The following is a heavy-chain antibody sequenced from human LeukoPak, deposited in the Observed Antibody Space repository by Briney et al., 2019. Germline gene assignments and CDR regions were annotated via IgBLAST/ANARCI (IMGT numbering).Heavy chain of an antibody. V-gene: IGHV3-7*01. CDR3: AREVGATTIDY. Sequence: GGSLRLSCAASGFTFSNYWLTWVRQAPGTGLEWVANIKQDGSEKYYVDSVKGRFTISRDNAKNSLYLQMNSLRAEDTAVYYCAREVGATTIDYWGQGTLVTVSS. J-gene: IGHJ4*02. CDR2: IKQDGSEK. CDR1: GFTFSNYW. D-gene: IGHD1-26*01.